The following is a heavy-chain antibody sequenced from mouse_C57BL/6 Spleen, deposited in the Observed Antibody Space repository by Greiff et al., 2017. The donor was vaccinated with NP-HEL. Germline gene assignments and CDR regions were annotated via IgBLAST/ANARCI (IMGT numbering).Heavy chain of an antibody. V-gene: IGHV1-53*01. J-gene: IGHJ2*01. Sequence: QVQLQQSGTELVKPGASVKLSCKASGYTFTSYWMHWVKQRPGQGLEWIGNINPSNGGTNYNEKFKSKATLTVDKSSSTAYMQLSSLTSEDSAVYYCARYPYYSSFFDYWGQGTTLTVSS. D-gene: IGHD1-1*01. CDR1: GYTFTSYW. CDR2: INPSNGGT. CDR3: ARYPYYSSFFDY.